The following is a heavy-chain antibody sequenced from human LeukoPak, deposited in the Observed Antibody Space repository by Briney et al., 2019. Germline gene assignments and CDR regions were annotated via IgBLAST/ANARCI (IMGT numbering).Heavy chain of an antibody. CDR3: ARKTYYYDSSGYLDTFDI. J-gene: IGHJ3*02. CDR2: IYPGDSDT. Sequence: GESLKISCKGSGYSFTSYWIGWVRQMPGKGLEWMGIIYPGDSDTRYSPSFQGQVTISADKSISTAYLQWSSLKASDTAMYYCARKTYYYDSSGYLDTFDIWGQGTMVTVSS. V-gene: IGHV5-51*01. D-gene: IGHD3-22*01. CDR1: GYSFTSYW.